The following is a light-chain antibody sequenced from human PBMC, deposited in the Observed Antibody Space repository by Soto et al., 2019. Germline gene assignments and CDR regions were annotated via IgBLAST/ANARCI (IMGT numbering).Light chain of an antibody. Sequence: DFQMTQSPSTLSASVGDRVTITCRASQSIDSWLAWYQQKPGKAPKFLIYQASHLESGVPSRFSGSGSGTEFTLTISSLQPDGFATYYCQQYRSYPWTFGQGTKVEIK. J-gene: IGKJ1*01. V-gene: IGKV1-5*03. CDR3: QQYRSYPWT. CDR2: QAS. CDR1: QSIDSW.